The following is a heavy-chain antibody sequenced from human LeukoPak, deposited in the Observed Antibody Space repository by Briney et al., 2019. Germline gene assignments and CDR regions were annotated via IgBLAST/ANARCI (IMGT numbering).Heavy chain of an antibody. CDR1: GGSFSGYY. J-gene: IGHJ4*02. Sequence: SETLSLTCAVYGGSFSGYYWSWIRQPPGKGLEWIGEINHSGSTNYNPSLKSRVTISVDTSKNQFSLKLSSVTAADTAVYYCALGAYSYGSKAFDYWGQGTLVTVSS. V-gene: IGHV4-34*01. CDR3: ALGAYSYGSKAFDY. D-gene: IGHD5-18*01. CDR2: INHSGST.